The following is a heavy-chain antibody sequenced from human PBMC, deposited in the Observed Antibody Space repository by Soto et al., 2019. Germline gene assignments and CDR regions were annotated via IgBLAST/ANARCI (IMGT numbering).Heavy chain of an antibody. V-gene: IGHV3-30-3*01. CDR2: ISYDGSNK. CDR1: GFTFSSDA. Sequence: GGSLRLSCAASGFTFSSDAMHWVRQAPGKGLEWVAVISYDGSNKYYADSVKGRFTISRDNSKNTLYLQMNSLRAEDTAVYYCARAPPSAYWGQGTLVTVSS. CDR3: ARAPPSAY. J-gene: IGHJ4*02.